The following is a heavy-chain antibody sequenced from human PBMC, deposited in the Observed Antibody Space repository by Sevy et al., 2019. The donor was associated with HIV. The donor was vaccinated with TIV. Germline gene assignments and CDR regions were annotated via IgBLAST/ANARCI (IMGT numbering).Heavy chain of an antibody. CDR3: ARGLYYYDSSGYSDAFDX. Sequence: GESLKISCKGSGYIFKNYWIGWVRQVPGKGLEWXGIFXXGXSDVRYSPSFQGHVTISADKSISAAYLQWRSLKASDTAMYFCARGLYYYDSSGYSDAFDXWGQGTMVTVSS. D-gene: IGHD3-22*01. J-gene: IGHJ3*02. CDR2: FXXGXSDV. CDR1: GYIFKNYW. V-gene: IGHV5-51*01.